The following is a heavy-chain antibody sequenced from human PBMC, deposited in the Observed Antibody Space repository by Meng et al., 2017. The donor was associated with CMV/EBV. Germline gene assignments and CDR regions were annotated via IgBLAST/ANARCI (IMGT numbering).Heavy chain of an antibody. CDR3: ARDPPVRSYYDFWSGFYLQNYYYGMDV. D-gene: IGHD3-3*01. CDR1: GYTFTGYY. V-gene: IGHV1-2*02. Sequence: ASVKVSCKASGYTFTGYYMHWVRQAPAQGLEWMGWINPNSGGTNYAQKFQGRVTMTRDTSISTAYMELSRLRSDDTAVYYCARDPPVRSYYDFWSGFYLQNYYYGMDVWGQGTTVTVSS. CDR2: INPNSGGT. J-gene: IGHJ6*02.